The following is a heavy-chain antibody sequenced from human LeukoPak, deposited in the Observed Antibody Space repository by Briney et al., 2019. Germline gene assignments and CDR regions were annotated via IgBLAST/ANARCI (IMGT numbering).Heavy chain of an antibody. J-gene: IGHJ4*02. CDR1: GGSISGYY. CDR3: ARDGRAGSLFAY. CDR2: ISYSGST. D-gene: IGHD6-19*01. Sequence: SETLSLTCTVSGGSISGYYWSWIRQPPGKGLEWVGYISYSGSTNYKPSLKSRVTISVDTSKNQFSLKLSSVAAADTAIYYCARDGRAGSLFAYWGQGTLVTVSS. V-gene: IGHV4-59*01.